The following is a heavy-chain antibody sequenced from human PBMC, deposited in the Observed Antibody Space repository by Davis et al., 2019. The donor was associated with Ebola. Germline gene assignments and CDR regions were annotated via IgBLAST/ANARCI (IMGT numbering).Heavy chain of an antibody. Sequence: PGGSLRLSCAASGLTFSSHRMSWVRQAPGKGLEWVGTIEGDGSEAYYVDSVKGRFTISRDNAKNSLYLQMNSLRGDDTAVYYCARGGRYYYGSGRWFDPWGQGTLVTVSS. CDR3: ARGGRYYYGSGRWFDP. CDR2: IEGDGSEA. D-gene: IGHD3-10*01. V-gene: IGHV3-7*01. CDR1: GLTFSSHR. J-gene: IGHJ5*02.